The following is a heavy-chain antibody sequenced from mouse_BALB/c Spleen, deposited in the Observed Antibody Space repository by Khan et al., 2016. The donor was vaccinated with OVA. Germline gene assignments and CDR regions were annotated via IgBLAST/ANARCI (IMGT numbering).Heavy chain of an antibody. CDR2: IWAGGST. J-gene: IGHJ4*01. V-gene: IGHV2-9*02. D-gene: IGHD2-13*01. CDR1: GFSLITYG. Sequence: QVQLKESGPGLVAPSQSLSITCSASGFSLITYGVHWVRQSPGKGLEWLGIIWAGGSTNYNSALMSRLSISKDNSKSHVFLKMNSLQTDDTAMYYCAREAAYYGDYEAMDYWGQGTSVTVSS. CDR3: AREAAYYGDYEAMDY.